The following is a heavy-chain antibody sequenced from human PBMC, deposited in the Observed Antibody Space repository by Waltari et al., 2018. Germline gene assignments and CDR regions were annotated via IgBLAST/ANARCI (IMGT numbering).Heavy chain of an antibody. J-gene: IGHJ2*01. CDR3: AGRGNCSGGSCYSDWYFDL. D-gene: IGHD2-15*01. Sequence: QESGPGLVKPSETLSLTCTVSGGSISSSSYYWGWIRQPPGKGLEWVGSIYYSGSTYYNPSLKSRVTVSVDTSKNQFSLKLSSVTAADTAVYYCAGRGNCSGGSCYSDWYFDLWGRGTLVTVSS. V-gene: IGHV4-39*07. CDR2: IYYSGST. CDR1: GGSISSSSYY.